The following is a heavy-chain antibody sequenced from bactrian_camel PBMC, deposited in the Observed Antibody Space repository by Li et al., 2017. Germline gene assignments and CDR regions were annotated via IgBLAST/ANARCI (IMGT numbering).Heavy chain of an antibody. D-gene: IGHD1*01. V-gene: IGHV3S53*01. CDR1: GYNSDTFS. CDR2: LDSDGTT. CDR3: ALGRKPLRSHDGLMMLDFDY. J-gene: IGHJ6*01. Sequence: QLVESGGGSFQAGGSLTLTCVIGGYNSDTFSMGWFRQGLGMQREGVAALDSDGTTSVADSLRGRVTISLSNTKDVLNLRMFFLEPEDTAIYSCALGRKPLRSHDGLMMLDFDYYGLGTQVTV.